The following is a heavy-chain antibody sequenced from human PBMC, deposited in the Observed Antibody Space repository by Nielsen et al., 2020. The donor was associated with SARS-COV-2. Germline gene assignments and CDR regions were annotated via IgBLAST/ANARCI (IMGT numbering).Heavy chain of an antibody. D-gene: IGHD3-10*01. CDR2: IYYSGST. J-gene: IGHJ4*02. V-gene: IGHV4-30-4*01. CDR3: ARARPDPRRRYPNYYYGSGSYYFAWDY. Sequence: WIRQPPGKGLEWIGYIYYSGSTYYNPSLKSRVTISVDTSKNQFSLKLSSVTAADTAVYYCARARPDPRRRYPNYYYGSGSYYFAWDYWGQGTLVTVSS.